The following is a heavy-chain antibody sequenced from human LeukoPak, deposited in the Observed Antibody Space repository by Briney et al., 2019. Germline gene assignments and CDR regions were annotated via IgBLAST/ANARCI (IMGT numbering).Heavy chain of an antibody. V-gene: IGHV4-59*01. CDR1: GGSISSYY. J-gene: IGHJ4*02. CDR2: IYDSGST. Sequence: SETLSLTCTVSGGSISSYYWSWIRQPPGKGLEWIGFIYDSGSTNYNPSLKSRVTISVDTSKNQFSLKLRSVTAVDTAVYYCARQSTRLFNTGSYYPPPAYDYWGQGTLVIVSS. CDR3: ARQSTRLFNTGSYYPPPAYDY. D-gene: IGHD1-26*01.